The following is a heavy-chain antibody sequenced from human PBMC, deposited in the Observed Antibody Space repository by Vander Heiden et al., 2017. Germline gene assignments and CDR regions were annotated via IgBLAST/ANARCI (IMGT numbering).Heavy chain of an antibody. V-gene: IGHV3-7*01. Sequence: EVQLVESGGGLVQPGGSLRLSCAASGFSFSTYWMSWVRQAPGKGLEWVANIKEDGSDKYYVDSVKGRFTISRDKAKNSLYLQMSSLRAEDTALYDGARDSAGYYPWGQGTLVTVS. CDR1: GFSFSTYW. CDR3: ARDSAGYYP. D-gene: IGHD3-9*01. J-gene: IGHJ5*02. CDR2: IKEDGSDK.